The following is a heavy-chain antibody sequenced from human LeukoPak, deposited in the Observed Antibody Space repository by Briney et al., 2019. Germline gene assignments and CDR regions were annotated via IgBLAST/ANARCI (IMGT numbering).Heavy chain of an antibody. Sequence: PSETLSLTCAVYGGSFSGYYWSWIRQPPGKGLEWIGEINHSGSTNYNPSLKSRVTISVDTSKNQFSLKLSSVTAADTAVYYCAREVKPIAAAGRRRKYYFDYWGQGTLVTVSS. J-gene: IGHJ4*02. D-gene: IGHD6-13*01. CDR3: AREVKPIAAAGRRRKYYFDY. V-gene: IGHV4-34*01. CDR1: GGSFSGYY. CDR2: INHSGST.